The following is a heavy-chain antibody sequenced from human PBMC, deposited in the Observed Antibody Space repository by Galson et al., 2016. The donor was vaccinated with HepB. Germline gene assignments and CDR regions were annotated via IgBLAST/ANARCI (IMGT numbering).Heavy chain of an antibody. D-gene: IGHD1-1*01. CDR1: GSISSGGYY. V-gene: IGHV4-30-4*01. J-gene: IGHJ3*02. CDR2: IYHTGIT. Sequence: GSISSGGYYWSWIRQTPGGDLEWIGYIYHTGITYYKPSLESRVTMSVDTSKNQFSLKLTSVTAADTAVYFCARPLLETIALGGAFDIWGQGTMVTVSS. CDR3: ARPLLETIALGGAFDI.